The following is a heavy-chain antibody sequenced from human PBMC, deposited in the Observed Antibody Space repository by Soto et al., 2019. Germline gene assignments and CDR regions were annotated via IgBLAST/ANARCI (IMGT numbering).Heavy chain of an antibody. Sequence: PGGSVRLSFAAAEFAFRSYGMHWVRQAPGKGLEWVAVISYDGSNKYYADSVKGRFTISRDNSKNTLYLQMNSLRAEDTAVYYCATQEPSIAVACTPADYWGQGTLVSVS. V-gene: IGHV3-30*03. CDR2: ISYDGSNK. CDR3: ATQEPSIAVACTPADY. D-gene: IGHD6-19*01. CDR1: EFAFRSYG. J-gene: IGHJ4*02.